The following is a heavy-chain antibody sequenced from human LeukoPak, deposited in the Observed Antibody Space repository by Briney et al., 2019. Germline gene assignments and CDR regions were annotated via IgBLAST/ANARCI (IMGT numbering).Heavy chain of an antibody. Sequence: PSETLSLTCTVSGYSISSGYYWGWIRQPPGKGLEWIGSIFHSGSTYYNPSLKSRVNISVDATKNQVCLKLSSVTAADTAVYYCARDFGYDGAFDIWGQGTMVTVSS. CDR1: GYSISSGYY. J-gene: IGHJ3*02. V-gene: IGHV4-38-2*02. D-gene: IGHD3-16*01. CDR2: IFHSGST. CDR3: ARDFGYDGAFDI.